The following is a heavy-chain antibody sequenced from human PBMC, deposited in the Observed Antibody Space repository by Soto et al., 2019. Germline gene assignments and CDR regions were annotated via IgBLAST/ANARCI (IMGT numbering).Heavy chain of an antibody. D-gene: IGHD6-6*01. V-gene: IGHV3-30-3*01. CDR2: ISIDGNNK. Sequence: PGGSLILSCVASGFTFSRYDFHWVRQPPGEGLEWVAVISIDGNNKYYADSVKGRFTISRDNSNNTLYLQMNSLRAEDTAVYYCARDSLMTARRLAGLFDYWGQGTLVTVS. CDR1: GFTFSRYD. CDR3: ARDSLMTARRLAGLFDY. J-gene: IGHJ4*02.